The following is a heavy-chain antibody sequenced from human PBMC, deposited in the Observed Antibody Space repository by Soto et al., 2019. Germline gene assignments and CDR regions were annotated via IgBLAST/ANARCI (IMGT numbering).Heavy chain of an antibody. V-gene: IGHV1-2*02. CDR3: ARDPGPYGDYSY. CDR1: GCTFTGFY. D-gene: IGHD4-17*01. J-gene: IGHJ4*02. Sequence: ASVKVSCKASGCTFTGFYMHWVRQAPGQGLEWMGWINPNNGGTNYVQKFQDRVTMTRDTSITTAYMELSGLRSDDTAVYYCARDPGPYGDYSYWGQGTLVTVS. CDR2: INPNNGGT.